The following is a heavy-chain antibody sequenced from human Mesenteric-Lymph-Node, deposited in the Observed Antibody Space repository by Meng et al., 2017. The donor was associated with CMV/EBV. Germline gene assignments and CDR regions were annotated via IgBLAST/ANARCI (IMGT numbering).Heavy chain of an antibody. J-gene: IGHJ4*02. Sequence: ASVKVSCKASGYTFTSYYIHWVRQAPGQGLEWMGIVNPSGGSTSNAQKFQGRVTLTRDTSSSTVYMGVSNLRSEYTAVYNCARGYTAVDYWGQGTLVTVSS. CDR3: ARGYTAVDY. CDR1: GYTFTSYY. D-gene: IGHD5-18*01. CDR2: VNPSGGST. V-gene: IGHV1-46*01.